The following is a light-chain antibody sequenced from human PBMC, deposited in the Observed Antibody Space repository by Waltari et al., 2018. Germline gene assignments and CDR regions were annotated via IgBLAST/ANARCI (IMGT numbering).Light chain of an antibody. CDR1: QSLLSTSNNKNY. CDR3: LQYLHTPRT. CDR2: WAS. Sequence: DVVMTQSPDSLAVSLGEGATINCKSSQSLLSTSNNKNYLAWYQQKPGQPPKILISWASIRESGVPDRFSGSGSGTDFTLTISGLQAEDVASYFCLQYLHTPRTFGQGTKVEIK. V-gene: IGKV4-1*01. J-gene: IGKJ1*01.